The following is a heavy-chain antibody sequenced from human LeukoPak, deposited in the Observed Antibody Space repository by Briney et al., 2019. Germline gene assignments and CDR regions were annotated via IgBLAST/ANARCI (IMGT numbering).Heavy chain of an antibody. Sequence: SSETLSLTCTVSGGSISSGDYYWSWIRQPPGKGLEWIGYIYYSGSTYYNPSLKSRVTISVDTSKNQFSLKLSSVTAADTAVYYCARGGYSYGYYAPRFDYWGQGTLVTVSS. J-gene: IGHJ4*02. CDR2: IYYSGST. CDR3: ARGGYSYGYYAPRFDY. CDR1: GGSISSGDYY. V-gene: IGHV4-30-4*01. D-gene: IGHD5-18*01.